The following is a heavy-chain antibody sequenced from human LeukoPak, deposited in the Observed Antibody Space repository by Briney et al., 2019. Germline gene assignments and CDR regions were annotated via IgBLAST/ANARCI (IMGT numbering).Heavy chain of an antibody. CDR3: ASDIGGGTFDY. Sequence: SVNLSREVSGYTLTELSMHCVRQAPRTRRKWMGGFDPEDGETIYAQKFHGRVTITDDTSADTAYMQLSSLRSDDTAVYYCASDIGGGTFDYWGQGTLVTVSS. J-gene: IGHJ4*02. CDR1: GYTLTELS. CDR2: FDPEDGET. V-gene: IGHV1-24*01. D-gene: IGHD3-16*01.